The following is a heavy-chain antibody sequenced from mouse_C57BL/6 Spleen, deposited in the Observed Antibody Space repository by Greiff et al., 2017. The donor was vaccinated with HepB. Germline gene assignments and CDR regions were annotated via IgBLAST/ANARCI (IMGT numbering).Heavy chain of an antibody. J-gene: IGHJ4*01. V-gene: IGHV1-37*01. CDR1: GYSFTGYF. CDR2: ISPYNGDT. Sequence: DVKLVESGPELVKPGASVKISCKASGYSFTGYFMNWVKQSHGKSLEWIGRISPYNGDTFYNQKFKGKATLTVDKSSSTAHMELLSLTSEDFAVYYCARSAWDYDGYYYAMDYWGQGTAVTVSS. CDR3: ARSAWDYDGYYYAMDY. D-gene: IGHD2-4*01.